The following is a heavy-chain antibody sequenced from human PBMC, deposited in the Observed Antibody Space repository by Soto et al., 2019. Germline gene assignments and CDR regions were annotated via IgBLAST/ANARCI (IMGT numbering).Heavy chain of an antibody. J-gene: IGHJ3*02. CDR3: ARASAGYCSGGSCYPDAFDI. Sequence: QVQLQESGPGLVKPSQTLSLTCTVSGGSISSGGYYWSWIRQHPGKGLEWIGYIFYSGSTYYNPSLKGRVTISVDTSKNQFSLKLSSVTAADTAVYYCARASAGYCSGGSCYPDAFDIWGQGTMVTVSS. CDR1: GGSISSGGYY. CDR2: IFYSGST. D-gene: IGHD2-15*01. V-gene: IGHV4-31*03.